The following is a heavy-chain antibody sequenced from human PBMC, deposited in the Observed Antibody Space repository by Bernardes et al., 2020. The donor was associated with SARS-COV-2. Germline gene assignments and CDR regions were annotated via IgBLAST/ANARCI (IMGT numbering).Heavy chain of an antibody. V-gene: IGHV3-72*01. J-gene: IGHJ6*02. CDR2: IRNKNSNYTT. CDR1: GFTFSDHY. CDR3: AREIPKYRDSSGYAHYYYAMDV. Sequence: GGSLRLSCAASGFTFSDHYLDWVRQAPGKGLEWVGRIRNKNSNYTTKYAASVEGRFIISRDDSRKSLYLRMNSLKTEDTAVYYCAREIPKYRDSSGYAHYYYAMDVWGQGTTVTVS. D-gene: IGHD3-22*01.